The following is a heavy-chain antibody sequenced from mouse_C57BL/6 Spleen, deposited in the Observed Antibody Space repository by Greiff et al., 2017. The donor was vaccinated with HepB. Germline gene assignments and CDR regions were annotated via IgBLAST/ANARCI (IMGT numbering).Heavy chain of an antibody. CDR3: TSVGYGNFFDY. CDR1: GFTFSDAW. Sequence: EVKVIESGGGLVQPGGSMKLSCAASGFTFSDAWMDWVRQSPEKGLEWVAEIRNKANNHATYYAESVKGRFTISRDDSKSSVYRQMNSLRAEDTGIYYCTSVGYGNFFDYWGQGTTLTVSS. CDR2: IRNKANNHAT. J-gene: IGHJ2*01. D-gene: IGHD2-1*01. V-gene: IGHV6-6*01.